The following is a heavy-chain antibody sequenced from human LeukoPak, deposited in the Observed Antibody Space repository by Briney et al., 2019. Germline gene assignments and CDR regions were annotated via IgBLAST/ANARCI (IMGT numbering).Heavy chain of an antibody. CDR2: ISGSGGST. V-gene: IGHV3-23*01. J-gene: IGHJ4*02. CDR1: GFTFSSYA. CDR3: ANQFSGSYLVYFDY. D-gene: IGHD3-10*01. Sequence: GGSLRLSCAASGFTFSSYAMSWVRQAPGKGLEWVSAISGSGGSTYYADSVKGRFTISRDNSKNTLYLQMNSLRAEDTAVYYCANQFSGSYLVYFDYWGQGTLVTVSS.